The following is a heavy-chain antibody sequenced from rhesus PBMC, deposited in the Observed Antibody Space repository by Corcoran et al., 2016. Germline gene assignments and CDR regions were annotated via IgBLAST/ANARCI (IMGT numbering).Heavy chain of an antibody. D-gene: IGHD6S26*01. Sequence: QVQLVQSGAEIKQPGASVKLSCTASGYTFPHSYITWVRQAPGPGLEWIGLISPYNSNKGYAQNFQGRVTITTDTSTSTGYMELSSLRSEDTAVYYCTREEGGSGWSGFDYWGQGVLVTVSS. V-gene: IGHV1-180*01. CDR2: ISPYNSNK. CDR3: TREEGGSGWSGFDY. CDR1: GYTFPHSY. J-gene: IGHJ4*01.